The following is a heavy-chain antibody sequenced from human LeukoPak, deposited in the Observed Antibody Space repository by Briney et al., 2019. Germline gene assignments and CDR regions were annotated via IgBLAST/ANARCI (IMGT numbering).Heavy chain of an antibody. D-gene: IGHD4-17*01. J-gene: IGHJ4*02. CDR2: IYYSGST. V-gene: IGHV4-59*01. CDR1: GGSICSYY. CDR3: ARETSRTTVTTDYYFDH. Sequence: PSETLSLTCTVSGGSICSYYWSWIRQPPGKGLEWIGYIYYSGSTNYNPSLKSRVTISVDSSKNQLSLKLSSVTAADTAVYYCARETSRTTVTTDYYFDHWGQGTLVTVSS.